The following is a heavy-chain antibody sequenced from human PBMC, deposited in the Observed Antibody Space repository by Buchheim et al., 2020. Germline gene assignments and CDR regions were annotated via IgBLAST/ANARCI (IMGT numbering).Heavy chain of an antibody. D-gene: IGHD3-22*01. Sequence: QVQLVQSGAEVKKPGSSVKVSCKASGGTFSSYAISWVRQAPGQGLEWMGGIIPIFGTANYAQKFQGRVTITADESRSTAYMELSSLRSEDTAVYYCARGISVISLSHYYDSSGYYYYYYGMDVWGQGTT. CDR1: GGTFSSYA. CDR3: ARGISVISLSHYYDSSGYYYYYYGMDV. CDR2: IIPIFGTA. J-gene: IGHJ6*02. V-gene: IGHV1-69*01.